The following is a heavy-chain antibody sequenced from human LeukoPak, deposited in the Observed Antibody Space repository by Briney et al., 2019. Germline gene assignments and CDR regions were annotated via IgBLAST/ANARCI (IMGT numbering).Heavy chain of an antibody. D-gene: IGHD4-23*01. CDR2: IRYDGSNK. CDR3: AKDTVVTPRYCDY. Sequence: GGSLRLSCAASGFAFSSYGMHWVRQAPGKGLEWVAFIRYDGSNKYYADSVKGRFTISRDNSKNTLYLQMNSLRAEDTAVYYCAKDTVVTPRYCDYWGQGTLVTVSS. V-gene: IGHV3-30*02. J-gene: IGHJ4*02. CDR1: GFAFSSYG.